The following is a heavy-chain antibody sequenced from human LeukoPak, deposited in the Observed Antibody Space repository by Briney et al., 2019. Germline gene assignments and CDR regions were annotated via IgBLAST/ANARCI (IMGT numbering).Heavy chain of an antibody. Sequence: SVKVSCKASGGTLSGYSMNWVRQAPGQGLEWMGGTIPIFGTTKYAQKFQGRVTITADDSTDTANMELRSLRSEDTAVYYCARADYDLASLRFDVFDMWGQGTMVTVSS. J-gene: IGHJ3*02. CDR1: GGTLSGYS. V-gene: IGHV1-69*13. CDR2: TIPIFGTT. D-gene: IGHD4-17*01. CDR3: ARADYDLASLRFDVFDM.